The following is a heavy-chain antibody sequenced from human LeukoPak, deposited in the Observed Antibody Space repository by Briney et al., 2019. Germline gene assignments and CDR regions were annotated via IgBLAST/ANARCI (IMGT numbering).Heavy chain of an antibody. CDR1: GYSFTSYW. D-gene: IGHD3-10*01. CDR3: ARHFSYGSESYYNADY. Sequence: GESLKISCKGSGYSFTSYWIGWVRQMPGKGLEWMGIIYPGDSDTRYSPSFQGQVTISADKSISTAYLQWSSLKASDTAMYYCARHFSYGSESYYNADYWGQGTLVTVSS. CDR2: IYPGDSDT. V-gene: IGHV5-51*01. J-gene: IGHJ4*02.